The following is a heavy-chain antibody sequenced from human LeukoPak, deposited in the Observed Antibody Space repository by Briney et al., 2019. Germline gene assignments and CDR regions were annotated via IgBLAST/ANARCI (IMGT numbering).Heavy chain of an antibody. D-gene: IGHD2-2*02. CDR1: GYTFTSYG. CDR2: ISAYNGNT. J-gene: IGHJ5*02. Sequence: GASVTVSCKASGYTFTSYGISWVRQAPGQGLEWMGWISAYNGNTNYAQKLQGRVTMTTDTSTSTAYMELRSLRSDDTAVYYCARGGYCSRTSCYTPYNWFDPWGQGTLVTVSS. V-gene: IGHV1-18*01. CDR3: ARGGYCSRTSCYTPYNWFDP.